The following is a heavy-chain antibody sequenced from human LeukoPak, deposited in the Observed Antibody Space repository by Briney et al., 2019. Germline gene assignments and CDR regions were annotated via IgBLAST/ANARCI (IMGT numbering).Heavy chain of an antibody. CDR3: ARAPVYYDFWSGYYDY. CDR2: ISSSGSTI. J-gene: IGHJ4*02. D-gene: IGHD3-3*01. V-gene: IGHV3-48*03. Sequence: GGSLRLSCAASGFTFSSYEMNWVRQAPGKGLEWDSYISSSGSTIYYADSVKGRFTISRDNAKNSLYLQMNSLRAEDTAVYYCARAPVYYDFWSGYYDYWGQGTLVTVSS. CDR1: GFTFSSYE.